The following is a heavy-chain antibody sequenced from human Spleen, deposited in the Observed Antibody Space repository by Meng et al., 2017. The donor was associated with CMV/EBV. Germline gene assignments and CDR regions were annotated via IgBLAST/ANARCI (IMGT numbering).Heavy chain of an antibody. CDR2: ISGRTRVLSMSDSGEKT. CDR1: GFIFRGYA. CDR3: AKVANTMVRGPRTVYPMDV. D-gene: IGHD3-10*01. J-gene: IGHJ6*02. Sequence: GGSLRLSCVGSGFIFRGYAMSWVRQAPGKGLEWVSSISGRTRVLSMSDSGEKTHYADSVKGRFTISRDNSKNTLFLEMTGLGVEDTALYYCAKVANTMVRGPRTVYPMDVWGQGTTVTVSS. V-gene: IGHV3-23*01.